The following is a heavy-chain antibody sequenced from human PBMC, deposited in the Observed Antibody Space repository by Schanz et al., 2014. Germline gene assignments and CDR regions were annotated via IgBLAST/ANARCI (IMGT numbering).Heavy chain of an antibody. CDR3: ARVRRRIATPSAPSFRNYYYYAMDV. Sequence: QVQLVESGGGVVQFGRSLRLSCVASGFTFSSYAMHWVRQAPGKGLEWVALISNDGSIKYYADSVEGRFTISRDNSRNTLYLQMNSLRAEDTSVYFCARVRRRIATPSAPSFRNYYYYAMDVWGQGTTVTVSS. V-gene: IGHV3-30*19. J-gene: IGHJ6*02. D-gene: IGHD6-13*01. CDR1: GFTFSSYA. CDR2: ISNDGSIK.